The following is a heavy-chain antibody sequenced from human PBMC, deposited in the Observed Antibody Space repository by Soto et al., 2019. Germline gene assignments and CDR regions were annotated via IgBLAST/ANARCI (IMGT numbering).Heavy chain of an antibody. CDR1: GVSVSNKTYY. CDR2: VYYSGTT. V-gene: IGHV4-61*01. D-gene: IGHD4-17*01. CDR3: ARTTAGSNTIRSRYVFDY. J-gene: IGHJ4*02. Sequence: SETLSLTCSFSGVSVSNKTYYWSWVRQPPWKRLEWIGYVYYSGTTNYNPSLKSRVTISVDLSKNQFSLRLSSVTTADTALYYCARTTAGSNTIRSRYVFDYWGQGTLVSVSS.